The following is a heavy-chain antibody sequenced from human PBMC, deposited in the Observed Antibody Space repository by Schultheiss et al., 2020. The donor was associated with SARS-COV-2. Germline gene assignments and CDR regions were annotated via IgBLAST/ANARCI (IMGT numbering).Heavy chain of an antibody. CDR3: VKDQEAGTYSMGIFDY. D-gene: IGHD6-19*01. CDR2: IYYSGST. J-gene: IGHJ4*02. CDR1: GGSISSYY. V-gene: IGHV4-59*12. Sequence: SETLSLTCTVSGGSISSYYWSWIRQPPGKGLEWIGYIYYSGSTNYNPSLKSRVTISVDTSKNQFSLKLSSVTAADTAVYYCVKDQEAGTYSMGIFDYWGQGTLVTVSS.